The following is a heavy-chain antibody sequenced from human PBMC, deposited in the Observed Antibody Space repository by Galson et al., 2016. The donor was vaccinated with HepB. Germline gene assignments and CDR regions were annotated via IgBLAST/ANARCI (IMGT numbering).Heavy chain of an antibody. J-gene: IGHJ4*02. D-gene: IGHD2-2*01. CDR1: GFTFNNAW. Sequence: SLRLSCAVSGFTFNNAWMSWVRQAPGKGLEWVGRIKSKTDGETTDYAAPVKGRFTISRDDSKNTLYLQVNSLKAEDTAVYYCTRCRTSCSTFDYWGQGTLVTVSS. V-gene: IGHV3-15*01. CDR2: IKSKTDGETT. CDR3: TRCRTSCSTFDY.